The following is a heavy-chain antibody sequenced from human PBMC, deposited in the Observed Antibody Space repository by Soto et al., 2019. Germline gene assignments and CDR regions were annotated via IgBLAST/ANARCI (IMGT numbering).Heavy chain of an antibody. CDR2: INPSGGSS. CDR1: GYTFTSCY. Sequence: GASVKVSCKASGYTFTSCYMHWVRQAPGQGLEWMGIINPSGGSSSYAQKFQGRVTMTRDTSTSTVYMELSSLRSEDTAVYYCARGYCSGGSCYSIDFWGQGTLVTVSS. CDR3: ARGYCSGGSCYSIDF. V-gene: IGHV1-46*03. D-gene: IGHD2-15*01. J-gene: IGHJ4*02.